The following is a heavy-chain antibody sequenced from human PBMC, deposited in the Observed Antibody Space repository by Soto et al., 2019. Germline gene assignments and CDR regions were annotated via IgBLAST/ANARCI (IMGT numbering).Heavy chain of an antibody. D-gene: IGHD6-13*01. CDR3: ASGGYSSSWSDY. J-gene: IGHJ4*02. CDR2: IYYSGST. CDR1: GGSISSYY. V-gene: IGHV4-59*08. Sequence: QVQLQESGPGLVKPSETLSLTCTVSGGSISSYYWSWIRQPPGKGVEWIGYIYYSGSTNYNPSLKSRVTISVDTSKNQFSLKLSSVTAADTAVYYCASGGYSSSWSDYWGQGTLVTVSS.